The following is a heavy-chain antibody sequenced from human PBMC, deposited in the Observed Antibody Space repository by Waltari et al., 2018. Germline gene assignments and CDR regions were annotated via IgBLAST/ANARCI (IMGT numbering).Heavy chain of an antibody. CDR3: AREDVTYYDFWSGYYSS. CDR2: IIPIFGTA. V-gene: IGHV1-69*13. J-gene: IGHJ4*02. Sequence: QVQLVQSGAEVKKPGSSVKVSCKASGGTFSSYAISWVRQAPGHGLEWMGVIIPIFGTANYAQKFQGRVTITADESTSTAYMELSSLRSEDTAVYYCAREDVTYYDFWSGYYSSWGQGTLVTVSS. D-gene: IGHD3-3*01. CDR1: GGTFSSYA.